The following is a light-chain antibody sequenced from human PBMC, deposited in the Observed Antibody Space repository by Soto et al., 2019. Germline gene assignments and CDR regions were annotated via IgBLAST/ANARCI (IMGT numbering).Light chain of an antibody. J-gene: IGLJ2*01. CDR1: SSDVGGYNY. CDR2: EVS. Sequence: QPVLTQPPSASGSPGQSVTISCTGTSSDVGGYNYVSWYQQHPGKAPKLMIYEVSQRPSGVPGRFSASKSGNTASLTVSGLQAEDEADYYCSSYGGNNNLVFGGGTKLTVL. V-gene: IGLV2-8*01. CDR3: SSYGGNNNLV.